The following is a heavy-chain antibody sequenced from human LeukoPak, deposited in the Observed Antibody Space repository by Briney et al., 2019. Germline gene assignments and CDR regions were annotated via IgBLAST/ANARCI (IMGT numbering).Heavy chain of an antibody. Sequence: ASVKVSCKAAGYTFTSYGISWVRQAPGQGLEWMGWISAYNGNGNYAQKLQGRVTMTTDTSTSTAHMELRSLRSDDTAVYYCARSDIPGNFDYWGQGTLVTVSS. V-gene: IGHV1-18*01. D-gene: IGHD3-9*01. J-gene: IGHJ4*02. CDR3: ARSDIPGNFDY. CDR2: ISAYNGNG. CDR1: GYTFTSYG.